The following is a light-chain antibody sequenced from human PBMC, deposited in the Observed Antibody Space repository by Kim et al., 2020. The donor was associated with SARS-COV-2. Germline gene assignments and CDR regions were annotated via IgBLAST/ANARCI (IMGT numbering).Light chain of an antibody. CDR3: QQYYSTWT. CDR2: WAS. Sequence: VLTPSPYSLSVSLGERATINCKSSQSVLYSSNNKNYLAWYQQKPGQPPKLLIYWASTRESGVPDRFSGSGSGTDFTLTISSLQAEDVAVYYCQQYYSTWTFGQGTQVDIK. J-gene: IGKJ1*01. V-gene: IGKV4-1*01. CDR1: QSVLYSSNNKNY.